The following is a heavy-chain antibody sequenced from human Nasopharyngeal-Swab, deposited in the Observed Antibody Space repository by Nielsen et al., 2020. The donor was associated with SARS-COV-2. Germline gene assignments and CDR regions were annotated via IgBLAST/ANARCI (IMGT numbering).Heavy chain of an antibody. CDR2: IWYDGSNK. CDR3: ARDPGSSSFFFYYGMDV. V-gene: IGHV3-33*01. CDR1: GFTFSSYG. D-gene: IGHD6-6*01. J-gene: IGHJ6*02. Sequence: GESLKISCAASGFTFSSYGMHWVRQAPGRGLEWVAVIWYDGSNKYYADSVKGRFTISRDNSKNTLYLQMNSLRAEDTAVYYCARDPGSSSFFFYYGMDVWGQGTTVTVSS.